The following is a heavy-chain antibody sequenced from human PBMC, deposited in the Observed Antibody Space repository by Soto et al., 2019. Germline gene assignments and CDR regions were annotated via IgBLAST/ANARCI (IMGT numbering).Heavy chain of an antibody. V-gene: IGHV3-23*01. CDR1: GFTISPYV. Sequence: EVQLLESGGGLVQRGGSLRHSCLASGFTISPYVVSWVRQAPGKGLEWVSSISASGDNTSYADSVKGRFTISRENSKNTLYMQTNSLRVDDTAVYYCARDVSTHYDSSGFYSTHEGFHSWGQETLVTVS. D-gene: IGHD3-22*01. CDR2: ISASGDNT. CDR3: ARDVSTHYDSSGFYSTHEGFHS. J-gene: IGHJ3*02.